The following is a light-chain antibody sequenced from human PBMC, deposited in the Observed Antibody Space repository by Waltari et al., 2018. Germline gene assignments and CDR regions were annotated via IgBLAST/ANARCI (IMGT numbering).Light chain of an antibody. J-gene: IGLJ1*01. CDR2: DFS. CDR1: SSDVGGYNY. Sequence: QSALTQPASVSGSPGQSITISCTGTSSDVGGYNYVSWYQKHPGKAPTLMIYDFSKRPSGVSNRFSGSESGTTASLTISGLQAEDEADYYCCSYAGSSTSYVFGTGTKVTVL. CDR3: CSYAGSSTSYV. V-gene: IGLV2-23*02.